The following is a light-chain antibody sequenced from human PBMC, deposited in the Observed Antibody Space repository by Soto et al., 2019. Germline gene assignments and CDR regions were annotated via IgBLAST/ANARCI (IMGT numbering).Light chain of an antibody. CDR1: TSDVGSYSL. J-gene: IGLJ1*01. V-gene: IGLV2-23*02. CDR2: EVS. Sequence: QSALTQPASVSGSPGQSITISCTGTTSDVGSYSLVSWYQQHPGKVPKLLIYEVSKRPSGVSNRFPGSKSANTASQTISGLQAEDEADYYCCSYAGSGTPYVFGTGTKVTVL. CDR3: CSYAGSGTPYV.